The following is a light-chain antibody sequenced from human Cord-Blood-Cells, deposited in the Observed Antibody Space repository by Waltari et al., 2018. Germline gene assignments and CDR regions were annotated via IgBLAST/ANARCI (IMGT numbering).Light chain of an antibody. CDR3: SSYTSSSTLV. V-gene: IGLV2-14*04. CDR1: SSDAGGYNY. Sequence: CTGTSSDAGGYNYVSWYQQHPGKAPKLMIYDVSNRPSGVSNRFSGSKAGNTASLTISGLQAEDEADYYCSSYTSSSTLVFGGGTKLTVL. J-gene: IGLJ2*01. CDR2: DVS.